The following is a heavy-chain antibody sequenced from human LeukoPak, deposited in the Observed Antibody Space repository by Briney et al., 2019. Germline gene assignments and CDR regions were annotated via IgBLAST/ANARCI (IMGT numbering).Heavy chain of an antibody. V-gene: IGHV3-7*01. D-gene: IGHD1-14*01. J-gene: IGHJ4*02. Sequence: GGSLRLSCAASGFTLSSYWMSWVRQAPGKGLEGVANIKQGGREKYYADSVKGGFTISRDNAKNSMYLQMHSMSAEDTAVYYCARVDRNLTLAFDYWGQGTLVTVSS. CDR1: GFTLSSYW. CDR3: ARVDRNLTLAFDY. CDR2: IKQGGREK.